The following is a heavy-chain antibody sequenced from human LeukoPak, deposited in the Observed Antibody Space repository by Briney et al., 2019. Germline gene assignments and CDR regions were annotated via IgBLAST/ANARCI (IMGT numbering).Heavy chain of an antibody. D-gene: IGHD2-2*01. CDR2: INPSGGST. Sequence: ASVKVSCKASGYTFTSYYMHWVRQAPGQGLEWMGIINPSGGSTSYVQKFQGRVTMTRDTSTSTVYMELSSLRSEDTAVYYCARDGLYCSSTSCFAGYYMDVWGKGTTVTVSS. CDR1: GYTFTSYY. V-gene: IGHV1-46*01. J-gene: IGHJ6*03. CDR3: ARDGLYCSSTSCFAGYYMDV.